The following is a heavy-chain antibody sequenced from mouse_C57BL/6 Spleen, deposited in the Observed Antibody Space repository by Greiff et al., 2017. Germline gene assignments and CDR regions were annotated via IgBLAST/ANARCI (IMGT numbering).Heavy chain of an antibody. CDR3: ARGLLRAMDY. D-gene: IGHD1-1*01. J-gene: IGHJ4*01. CDR2: ISSGSSTI. Sequence: EVQRVESGGGLVKPGGSLKLSCAASGFTFSDYGMHWVRQAPEKGLEGVAYISSGSSTIYYADTVKGRFTISRDNAKNTLFLQMTSLRSEDTAMYYCARGLLRAMDYWGQGTSVTVSS. V-gene: IGHV5-17*01. CDR1: GFTFSDYG.